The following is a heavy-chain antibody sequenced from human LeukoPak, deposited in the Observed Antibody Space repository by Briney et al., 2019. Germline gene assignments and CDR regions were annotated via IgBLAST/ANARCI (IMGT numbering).Heavy chain of an antibody. V-gene: IGHV3-23*01. Sequence: PGGSLRLSCAASGFTFSSYAMNLVRQAPGKGLEWVSGISGSGSNTYYADSVMGRFTISRDNSKNTLYLQMNSLRAEDTAVYYCAKDVLSGTYYHFDQWGQGTLVTVSS. CDR2: ISGSGSNT. J-gene: IGHJ4*02. D-gene: IGHD1-26*01. CDR3: AKDVLSGTYYHFDQ. CDR1: GFTFSSYA.